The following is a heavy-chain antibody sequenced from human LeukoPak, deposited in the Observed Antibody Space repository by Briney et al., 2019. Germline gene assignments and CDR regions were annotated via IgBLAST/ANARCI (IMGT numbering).Heavy chain of an antibody. V-gene: IGHV3-30*04. CDR2: ISNDGNNK. CDR1: GFTFSSHA. CDR3: ARGQYCSGTSCYTYFYYYNMDV. D-gene: IGHD2-2*02. Sequence: GGSLRLSCAASGFTFSSHAVHWVRQAPGKGLEWVAVISNDGNNKYYGDSVKGRFTISRDTSKNTLYLLMNSLRADDTAVYYCARGQYCSGTSCYTYFYYYNMDVWGQGTTVTVSS. J-gene: IGHJ6*02.